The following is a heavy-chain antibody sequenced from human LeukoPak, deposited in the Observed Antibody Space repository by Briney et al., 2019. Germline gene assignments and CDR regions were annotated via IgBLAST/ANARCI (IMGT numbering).Heavy chain of an antibody. CDR3: ARVGLYCSSTSCYLDP. CDR1: GGSFSGYY. V-gene: IGHV4-34*01. D-gene: IGHD2-2*01. Sequence: SETLSLTCAVYGGSFSGYYWSWIRQPPGKGLEWIGEINHSGSTNYNPSLKSRVTISVDTSKNQFSLKLSSVTAADTAVYYCARVGLYCSSTSCYLDPWGQGTLVTVSS. J-gene: IGHJ5*02. CDR2: INHSGST.